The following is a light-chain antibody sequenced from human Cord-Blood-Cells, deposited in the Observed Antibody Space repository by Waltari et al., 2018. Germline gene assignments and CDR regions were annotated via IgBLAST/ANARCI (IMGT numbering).Light chain of an antibody. Sequence: SYELTQPPSVSVSPGQTARITCSGDALPKKYAYWYQKKSGQAPGMVIYEDRKRPPGIPERFLGSSSGTMATLTISGAQLEDEAAYYVYSPARSVNHVLFGGGTKLTVL. CDR1: ALPKKY. CDR2: EDR. J-gene: IGLJ2*01. V-gene: IGLV3-10*01. CDR3: YSPARSVNHVL.